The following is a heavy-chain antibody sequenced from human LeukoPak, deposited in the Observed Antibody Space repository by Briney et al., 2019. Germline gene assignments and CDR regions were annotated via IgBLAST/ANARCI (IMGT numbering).Heavy chain of an antibody. J-gene: IGHJ4*02. CDR2: IKQDGSEK. CDR3: ARGGRYSGYDWGF. CDR1: GFTFTSYW. D-gene: IGHD5-12*01. V-gene: IGHV3-7*01. Sequence: GGSLRLSCAASGFTFTSYWMSWVRQAPGKGLEWVANIKQDGSEKYYVDSVKGRFTISRDNAKNSLYLQMNSLRADDTAVYYCARGGRYSGYDWGFWGQGTLVTVSS.